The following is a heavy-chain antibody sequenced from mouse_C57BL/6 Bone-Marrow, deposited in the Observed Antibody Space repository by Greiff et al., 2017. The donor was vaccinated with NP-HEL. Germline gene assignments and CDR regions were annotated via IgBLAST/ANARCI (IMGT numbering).Heavy chain of an antibody. CDR3: AREGYYGSSPPYEYFDV. D-gene: IGHD1-1*01. Sequence: QVQLQQPGAELVMPGASVKLSCKASGYTFTSYWMHWVKQRPGQGLEWIGEIDPSDSYTNYNQKFTGKSTLTVDTSSSTAYMQLSSLTSEDSAVYYCAREGYYGSSPPYEYFDVWGTGTTVTVSS. CDR1: GYTFTSYW. V-gene: IGHV1-69*01. J-gene: IGHJ1*03. CDR2: IDPSDSYT.